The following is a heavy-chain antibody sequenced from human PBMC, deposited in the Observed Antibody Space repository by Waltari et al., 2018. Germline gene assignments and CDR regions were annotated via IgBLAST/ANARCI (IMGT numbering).Heavy chain of an antibody. CDR1: GITFSNYA. CDR2: ITFGDDT. J-gene: IGHJ4*02. D-gene: IGHD1-20*01. CDR3: ATPFYNWDDPLHS. Sequence: EVQLLESGGDLVQPGGSLRLSCAASGITFSNYAINWVRLAPGRGLGGVPAITFGDDTNYAASGNGRFTSSRDTSKDTVHLQMNGLRAEDTAVYYCATPFYNWDDPLHSWGQGTLVTVSS. V-gene: IGHV3-23*01.